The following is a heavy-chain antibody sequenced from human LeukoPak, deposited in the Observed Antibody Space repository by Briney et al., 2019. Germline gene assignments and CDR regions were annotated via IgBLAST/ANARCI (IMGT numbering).Heavy chain of an antibody. J-gene: IGHJ5*02. D-gene: IGHD6-13*01. CDR1: GGTFSSYA. Sequence: SVKVSYKASGGTFSSYAISWVRQAPGQGLEWMGGIIPIFGTANYAQKFQGRVTITADESTSTAYMELSSLRSEDTAVYYCARDFGSSSPLRTWGQGTLVTVSS. V-gene: IGHV1-69*01. CDR2: IIPIFGTA. CDR3: ARDFGSSSPLRT.